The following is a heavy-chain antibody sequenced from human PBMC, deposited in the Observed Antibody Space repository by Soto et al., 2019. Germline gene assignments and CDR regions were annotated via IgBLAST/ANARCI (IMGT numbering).Heavy chain of an antibody. CDR2: IYYSGST. CDR1: GGSISSSSYY. CDR3: ANQPYYDILTGYYKGDYYYGMDV. J-gene: IGHJ6*02. Sequence: PSETLSLTCTVSGGSISSSSYYWGWIRQPPGKGLEWIGSIYYSGSTYYNPSLKSRVTISVDTSKSQFSLKLSSVTAADTAVYYCANQPYYDILTGYYKGDYYYGMDVWGQGTTVTVSS. V-gene: IGHV4-39*01. D-gene: IGHD3-9*01.